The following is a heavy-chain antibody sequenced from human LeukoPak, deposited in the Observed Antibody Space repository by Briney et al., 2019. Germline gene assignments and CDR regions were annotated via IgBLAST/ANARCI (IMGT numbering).Heavy chain of an antibody. V-gene: IGHV4-39*07. J-gene: IGHJ4*02. CDR3: ARDHLAYCGGDCPDRDRDY. D-gene: IGHD2-21*02. Sequence: SETLSLTCTVSGGSISSSSYYWSWIRQPPGKGLEWIGEINHSGSTNYNPSLKSRVTISVDTSKNQFSLKLSSVTAADTAVYYCARDHLAYCGGDCPDRDRDYWGQGTLVTVSS. CDR2: INHSGST. CDR1: GGSISSSSYY.